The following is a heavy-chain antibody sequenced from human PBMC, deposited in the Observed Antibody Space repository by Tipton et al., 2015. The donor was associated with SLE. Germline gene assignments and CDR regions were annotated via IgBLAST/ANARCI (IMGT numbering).Heavy chain of an antibody. CDR3: ARALWVYKDIAGEPIGIRLRALDM. CDR1: GGSFSGYY. J-gene: IGHJ3*02. Sequence: TLSLTCAVYGGSFSGYYWSWIRQPPGKGLEWIGYIYYSGTTNNNPSLKSRVNMSIDTSKNHFSLNLSSVTAADTAIYYCARALWVYKDIAGEPIGIRLRALDMWGQGTMVSVS. V-gene: IGHV4-34*11. D-gene: IGHD2-21*01. CDR2: IYYSGTT.